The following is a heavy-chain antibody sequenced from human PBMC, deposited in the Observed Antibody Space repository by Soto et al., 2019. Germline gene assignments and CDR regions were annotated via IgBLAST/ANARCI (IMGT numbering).Heavy chain of an antibody. J-gene: IGHJ6*03. V-gene: IGHV4-59*01. CDR2: IYYSGST. CDR1: GGSISSYY. CDR3: ARVNRALPDYYYMDV. Sequence: PSETLSLTCTVSGGSISSYYWSWIRQPPGKGLEWIGYIYYSGSTNYNPSLKSRVTISVDTSKNQFSLKLSSVTAADTAVYYCARVNRALPDYYYMDVWGKGTTVTVSS.